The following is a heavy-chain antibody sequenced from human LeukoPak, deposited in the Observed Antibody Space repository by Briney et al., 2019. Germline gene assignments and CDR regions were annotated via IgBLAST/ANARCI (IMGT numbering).Heavy chain of an antibody. CDR1: GFTFSKAW. D-gene: IGHD6-13*01. V-gene: IGHV3-15*01. CDR3: TTDAATIAAAGTGPY. Sequence: GGSLRLSCAASGFTFSKAWMSWVRQAPGKGLEWVGRIKSKTDGGTTDYAAPVKGRFTISRDDSENTLYLQMNRLKTEDTAVYYCTTDAATIAAAGTGPYWGQGTLVTVSS. CDR2: IKSKTDGGTT. J-gene: IGHJ4*02.